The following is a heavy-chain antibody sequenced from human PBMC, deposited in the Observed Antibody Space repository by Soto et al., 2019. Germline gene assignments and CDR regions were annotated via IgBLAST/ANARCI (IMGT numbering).Heavy chain of an antibody. CDR1: GGSISSGGYY. V-gene: IGHV4-39*01. D-gene: IGHD6-13*01. Sequence: SETLSLTCTVSGGSISSGGYYWSWIRQHPGKGLEWIGSIYYSGSTYYNPSLKGRVTISVDTSKNQFSLKLSSVTAADTAVYYCARRGAAAGPGWFDPWGQGTLVTVSS. CDR3: ARRGAAAGPGWFDP. CDR2: IYYSGST. J-gene: IGHJ5*02.